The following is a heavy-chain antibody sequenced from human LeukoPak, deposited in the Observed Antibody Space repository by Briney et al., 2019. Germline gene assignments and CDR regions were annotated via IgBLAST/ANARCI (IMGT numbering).Heavy chain of an antibody. Sequence: GASVKVSCKASGGTFSSYTISWVRQAPGQGLEWMGRIIPILGIANYAQKFQGRVTITADKSTSTAYMELSSLRSEDTAVYYCARGVTSPGYSYGYYYYYMDVWGKGTTVTVSS. CDR1: GGTFSSYT. V-gene: IGHV1-69*02. CDR2: IIPILGIA. CDR3: ARGVTSPGYSYGYYYYYMDV. J-gene: IGHJ6*03. D-gene: IGHD5-18*01.